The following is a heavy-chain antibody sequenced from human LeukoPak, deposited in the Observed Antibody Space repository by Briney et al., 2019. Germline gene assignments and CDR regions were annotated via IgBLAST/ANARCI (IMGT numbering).Heavy chain of an antibody. J-gene: IGHJ6*04. CDR2: INPNSGGT. CDR1: GYTFTGYY. V-gene: IGHV1-2*02. D-gene: IGHD2-21*02. Sequence: GASVKVSCKASGYTFTGYYMHWVRQAPGQGLEWMGWINPNSGGTNYAQKFQGRVTMTRDTSTSTVYMELSSLRSEDTAVYYCARDHQVTAIRYYYGMDVWGKGTTVTVSS. CDR3: ARDHQVTAIRYYYGMDV.